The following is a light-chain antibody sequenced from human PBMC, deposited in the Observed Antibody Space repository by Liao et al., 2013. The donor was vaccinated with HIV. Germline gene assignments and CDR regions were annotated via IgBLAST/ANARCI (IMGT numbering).Light chain of an antibody. CDR1: SIGSKS. CDR3: QMWDHTSDHVV. V-gene: IGLV3-21*01. CDR2: YDR. J-gene: IGLJ2*01. Sequence: SYELTQPPAVSVAPGETATIACGGHSIGSKSVHWYQQRPGQAPVLVIHYDRDRPSGIPERFSGSNSGNTATLTINRVEAGDEADYYCQMWDHTSDHVVFGGGTKLTVL.